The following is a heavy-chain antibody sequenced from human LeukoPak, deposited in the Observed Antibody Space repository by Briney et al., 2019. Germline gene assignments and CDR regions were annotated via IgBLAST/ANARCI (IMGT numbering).Heavy chain of an antibody. D-gene: IGHD3-3*01. V-gene: IGHV6-1*01. CDR2: TYYRSKWYN. J-gene: IGHJ5*02. CDR3: ARDPYYDFWSGYYTPRWFDP. Sequence: SQTLSLTCAISGDSVSSNSAAWNWIRQSPSRGLEWLGRTYYRSKWYNDYAVSVKSRITINPDTSKNQFSLQLNSVTPEDTAVYYCARDPYYDFWSGYYTPRWFDPWGQGTLVTVSS. CDR1: GDSVSSNSAA.